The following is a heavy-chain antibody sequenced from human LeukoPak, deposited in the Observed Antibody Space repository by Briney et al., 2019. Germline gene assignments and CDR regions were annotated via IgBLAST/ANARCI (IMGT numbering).Heavy chain of an antibody. D-gene: IGHD3-22*01. CDR3: ARGAVVITSWYFDL. Sequence: SETLSLTCAVYGGSFSGYYWSWIRQPPGKGLEWIGEINHSGSTNYNPSLKSRVTISVDTSKNQFSLKLSSVTAADTAVYYCARGAVVITSWYFDLWGRGTLVTVSS. CDR2: INHSGST. CDR1: GGSFSGYY. V-gene: IGHV4-34*01. J-gene: IGHJ2*01.